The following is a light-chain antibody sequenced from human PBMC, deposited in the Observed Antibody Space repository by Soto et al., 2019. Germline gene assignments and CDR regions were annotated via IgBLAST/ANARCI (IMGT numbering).Light chain of an antibody. CDR3: QQYGSP. CDR2: GAS. J-gene: IGKJ4*01. Sequence: EIVMTQSPATLSVSPGERATLSCRASQSVSSSYLAWYQQKPGQAPRLLIYGASSRATGIPDRFSGSGSGTDFTLTISRLEPEDFAVYYCQQYGSPFGGGTKVDI. CDR1: QSVSSSY. V-gene: IGKV3-20*01.